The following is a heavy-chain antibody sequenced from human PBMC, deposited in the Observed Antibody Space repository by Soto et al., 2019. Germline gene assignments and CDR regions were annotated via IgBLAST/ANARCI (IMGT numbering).Heavy chain of an antibody. CDR3: ARGRRTDLGTFDD. CDR2: SSPYNGNT. V-gene: IGHV1-18*01. CDR1: GYTFINYD. J-gene: IGHJ4*02. Sequence: QVQLVQSGAEMKKPGASVKVSCKDSGYTFINYDISWLRQAPGQGLEWLGWSSPYNGNTNYAHTFQGRVTMTADTSASSGYMELSSLRSDDTAVYFCARGRRTDLGTFDDWGQGTLVTVSS. D-gene: IGHD1-1*01.